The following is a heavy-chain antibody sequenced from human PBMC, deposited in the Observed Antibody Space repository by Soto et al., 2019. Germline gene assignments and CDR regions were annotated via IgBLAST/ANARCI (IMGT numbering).Heavy chain of an antibody. CDR3: ARDGIAVAGTSGYFDY. Sequence: GGSLRLSCAASGFTFSSYAMHWVRQAPGKGLEWVAVISYDGSNKYYADSVKGRFTISRDNSKNTLYLQMNSLRAEDTAVYYCARDGIAVAGTSGYFDYWGQGTLVTVSS. D-gene: IGHD6-19*01. CDR1: GFTFSSYA. V-gene: IGHV3-30-3*01. CDR2: ISYDGSNK. J-gene: IGHJ4*02.